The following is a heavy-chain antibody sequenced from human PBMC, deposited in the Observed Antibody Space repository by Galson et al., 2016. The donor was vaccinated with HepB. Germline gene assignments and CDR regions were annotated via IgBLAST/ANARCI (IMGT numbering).Heavy chain of an antibody. CDR2: IDGLTPNT. CDR1: GFTFRNYA. CDR3: TTWLSHHFDY. J-gene: IGHJ4*02. D-gene: IGHD6-19*01. Sequence: SLRLSCAASGFTFRNYALSWVRRAPGKGLEWVSHIDGLTPNTNYADSVRGRFSIYRDNSRDTLYLQMDSLTAEDSAIYYCTTWLSHHFDYWGQGTRVTVSS. V-gene: IGHV3-23*01.